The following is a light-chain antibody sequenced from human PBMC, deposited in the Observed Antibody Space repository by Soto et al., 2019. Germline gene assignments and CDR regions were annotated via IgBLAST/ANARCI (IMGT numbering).Light chain of an antibody. CDR1: ESIGNY. CDR2: DAS. Sequence: EVVLTQSPATLSLSPGERATLSCRASESIGNYLAWYQQKLGQAPKLLIYDASHRAIGIPDRVSGDGSGTGFSLTITSIKPEYVAVYFCHLHDDGPSRLTFGGGTKVEIK. V-gene: IGKV3-11*01. J-gene: IGKJ4*01. CDR3: HLHDDGPSRLT.